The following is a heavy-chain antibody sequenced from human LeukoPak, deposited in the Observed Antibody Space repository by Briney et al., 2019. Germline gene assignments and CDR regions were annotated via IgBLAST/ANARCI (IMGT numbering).Heavy chain of an antibody. Sequence: GGSLRLSCAASGFTFSSYAMHWVRQAPGKGLEWVAVISYDGSNKYYADSVKGRFTSSRDNSKNTLYLQMNSLRAEDTAVYYCASINIVATIHDAFDIWGQGTLVTVSS. J-gene: IGHJ3*02. D-gene: IGHD5-12*01. CDR3: ASINIVATIHDAFDI. CDR1: GFTFSSYA. V-gene: IGHV3-30-3*01. CDR2: ISYDGSNK.